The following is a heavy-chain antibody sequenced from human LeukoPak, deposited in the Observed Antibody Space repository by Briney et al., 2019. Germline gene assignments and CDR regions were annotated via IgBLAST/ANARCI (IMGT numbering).Heavy chain of an antibody. V-gene: IGHV3-23*01. D-gene: IGHD3-22*01. CDR3: AKGSYYDSSGSFYFDY. Sequence: GGSLRLSCAASGFTFSTSAMSWIRQAPGKGLEWVSGISGSGDNTYYADSVKGRFTISRDNSKNTLYVQVNSLGTEDTAAYYCAKGSYYDSSGSFYFDYWGQGTLVTVSS. CDR2: ISGSGDNT. J-gene: IGHJ4*02. CDR1: GFTFSTSA.